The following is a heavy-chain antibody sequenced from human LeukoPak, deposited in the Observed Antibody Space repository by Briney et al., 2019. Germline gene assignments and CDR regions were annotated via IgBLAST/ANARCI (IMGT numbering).Heavy chain of an antibody. CDR2: IYHSGST. J-gene: IGHJ4*02. V-gene: IGHV4-38-2*01. CDR1: GYSLSSGYY. CDR3: ARGRGDYSDY. Sequence: SETLSLTCAVSGYSLSSGYYWGWIRPPPGKGLEWIGSIYHSGSTYYNPSLKSRVTISVDTSKNQFSLKLSSVTAADTAVYYCARGRGDYSDYWGQGTLVTVSS. D-gene: IGHD3-10*01.